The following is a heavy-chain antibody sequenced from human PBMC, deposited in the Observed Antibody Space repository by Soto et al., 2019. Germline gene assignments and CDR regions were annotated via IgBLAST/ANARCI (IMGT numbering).Heavy chain of an antibody. Sequence: QVQLVQSGAEVKKPGASVKVSCKASGYTFTSYGISWVRQAPGQGLEWMGWISAYNGNTNYAQKLQGRVTITTDTSQSTAYMELRSLRSDDTAVYYCARDPATYYDFWSGYLYFDYWGQGTLVTVSS. CDR1: GYTFTSYG. J-gene: IGHJ4*02. V-gene: IGHV1-18*01. D-gene: IGHD3-3*01. CDR3: ARDPATYYDFWSGYLYFDY. CDR2: ISAYNGNT.